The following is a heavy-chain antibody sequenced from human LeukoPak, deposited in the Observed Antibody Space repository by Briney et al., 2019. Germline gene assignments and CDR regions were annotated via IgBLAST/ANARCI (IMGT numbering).Heavy chain of an antibody. CDR2: IYTTGST. D-gene: IGHD1-26*01. V-gene: IGHV4-4*07. CDR1: GGSISSHY. J-gene: IGHJ4*02. CDR3: ARDRPADSGSTWDRLGD. Sequence: SETLSLTCTVSGGSISSHYWSWIRQPAGKGLEWIGRIYTTGSTNYNPSLRSRVTMSVDPSKNQFSLKLSSVTAADTAVYYCARDRPADSGSTWDRLGDWGQGTLVTVSS.